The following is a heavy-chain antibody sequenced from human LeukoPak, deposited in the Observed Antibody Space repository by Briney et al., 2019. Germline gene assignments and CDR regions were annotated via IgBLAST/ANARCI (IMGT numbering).Heavy chain of an antibody. J-gene: IGHJ4*02. Sequence: GGSLRLSCVASGFTFSNYAMNWVRQAPGKGLEWVSTFKTNYNQVYYAESVRGRFTISTDNSKNTAYLQMNSLRVEDTALYYCARSVPDYTRFDFWGQGALVTVSS. CDR2: FKTNYNQV. D-gene: IGHD4-11*01. CDR1: GFTFSNYA. CDR3: ARSVPDYTRFDF. V-gene: IGHV3-23*05.